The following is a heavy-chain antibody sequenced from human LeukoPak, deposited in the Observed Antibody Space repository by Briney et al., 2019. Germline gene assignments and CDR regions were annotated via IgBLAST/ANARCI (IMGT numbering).Heavy chain of an antibody. CDR3: AKGAAAGLYYYGMDV. CDR2: ISGSGGST. J-gene: IGHJ6*04. CDR1: GFTFSSYA. D-gene: IGHD6-13*01. Sequence: GGSLRLSCEASGFTFSSYAMSWVRQAPGKGLEWVSAISGSGGSTYYADSVKGRFTISRDNSKNTLYLQMNSLRAEDTAVYYCAKGAAAGLYYYGMDVWGKGTTVTVSS. V-gene: IGHV3-23*01.